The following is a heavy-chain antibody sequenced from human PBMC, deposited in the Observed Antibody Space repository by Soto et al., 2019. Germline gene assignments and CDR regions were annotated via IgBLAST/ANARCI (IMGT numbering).Heavy chain of an antibody. D-gene: IGHD3-9*01. Sequence: PGGSLRLSCAASGFTFSSDVMHWVRQAPGKGLEWVAVIWYDGSNKYYADSVKGRFTISRDNSKNTLYLQMNSLRAEDTAVYYCARGLDVLRYFDWLDVWGQGTTVTVSS. CDR1: GFTFSSDV. J-gene: IGHJ6*02. CDR2: IWYDGSNK. CDR3: ARGLDVLRYFDWLDV. V-gene: IGHV3-33*01.